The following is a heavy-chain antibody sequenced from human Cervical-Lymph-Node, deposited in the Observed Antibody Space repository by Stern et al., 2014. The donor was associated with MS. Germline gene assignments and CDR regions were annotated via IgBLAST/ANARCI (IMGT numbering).Heavy chain of an antibody. CDR3: ARQLAAAGTGAFDI. J-gene: IGHJ3*02. D-gene: IGHD6-13*01. Sequence: QLQLQESGPGLVKPSETLSLTCTVSGGSISSSSYYWGWIRQPPGKGLEWIGSIYYSGSTYYNPSLQSRVTISVDTSKNQSSLKLSFVTAADTAVYYCARQLAAAGTGAFDIWGQGTMVTVSS. CDR2: IYYSGST. V-gene: IGHV4-39*01. CDR1: GGSISSSSYY.